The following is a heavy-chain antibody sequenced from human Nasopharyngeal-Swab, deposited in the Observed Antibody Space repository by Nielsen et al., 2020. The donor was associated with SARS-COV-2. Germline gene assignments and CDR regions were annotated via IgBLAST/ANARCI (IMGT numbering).Heavy chain of an antibody. CDR3: ARGGVPAAIRYYYYMDV. Sequence: GSLRLSCAVYGGSFSGYYWSWIRQPPGKGLEWIGEINHSGSTNYNPSLKSRVTISVDKSKNQFSLKLSSVTAADTAVYYCARGGVPAAIRYYYYMDVWGKGTTVTVSS. D-gene: IGHD2-2*01. J-gene: IGHJ6*03. CDR1: GGSFSGYY. CDR2: INHSGST. V-gene: IGHV4-34*01.